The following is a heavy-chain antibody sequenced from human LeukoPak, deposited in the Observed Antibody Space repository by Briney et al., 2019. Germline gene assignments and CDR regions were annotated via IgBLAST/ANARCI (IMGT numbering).Heavy chain of an antibody. J-gene: IGHJ4*02. CDR2: IKSKTDGGTT. CDR1: GFTFSNAW. V-gene: IGHV3-15*01. D-gene: IGHD3-3*01. CDR3: TIGPFWSGYYTPFDY. Sequence: GGSLRLSCAASGFTFSNAWMSWVRQAPGKGLEWVGRIKSKTDGGTTDYAAPVKGRFTISRDDSKNTLYLQMNSLKTEDTAVYYCTIGPFWSGYYTPFDYWGQGTLVTVSS.